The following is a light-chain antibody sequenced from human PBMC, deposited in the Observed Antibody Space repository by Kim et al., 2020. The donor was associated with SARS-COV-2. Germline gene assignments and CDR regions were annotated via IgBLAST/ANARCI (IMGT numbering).Light chain of an antibody. J-gene: IGKJ2*01. Sequence: EIVLTQSPGTLSLSPGERGTLSCRASQSVSSSYLAWYQQKVGQAPRLLIYGASSRATGIPDRFSGSWSGTDFTLTISRLEPEDFAVYYCQQYGSSPYTLGQGTKLEI. CDR3: QQYGSSPYT. CDR2: GAS. V-gene: IGKV3-20*01. CDR1: QSVSSSY.